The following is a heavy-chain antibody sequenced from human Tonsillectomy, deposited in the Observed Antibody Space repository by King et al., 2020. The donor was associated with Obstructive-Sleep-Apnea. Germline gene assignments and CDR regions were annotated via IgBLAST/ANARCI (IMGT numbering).Heavy chain of an antibody. CDR1: GFTFSSYW. D-gene: IGHD1-7*01. V-gene: IGHV3-74*01. CDR3: ARALTVTGTTAFDY. J-gene: IGHJ4*02. CDR2: INSDGSST. Sequence: VQLVESGGGLVQPGGSLRLSCAASGFTFSSYWMHWVRQAPGKGLVWVSRINSDGSSTSYAYSVKGRFTTSRDNAKNTLYLQMNSLRAEDTAVYYCARALTVTGTTAFDYWGQGTLVTVSS.